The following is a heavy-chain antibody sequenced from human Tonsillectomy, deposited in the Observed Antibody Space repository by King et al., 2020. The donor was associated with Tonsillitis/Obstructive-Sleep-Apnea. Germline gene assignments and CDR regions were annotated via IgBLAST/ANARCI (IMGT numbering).Heavy chain of an antibody. D-gene: IGHD3-10*01. CDR2: IFYSGST. Sequence: QLQESGPGLVKPSETLSLTCTVSGGSISSSSYYWGWIRQPPGKELEWIGTIFYSGSTFYNPSLKSRVTISIDTSKNQFSLKLSSVTAADTAVYYCARHGTARGVSYHYYMDVWGKGTTVTVSS. J-gene: IGHJ6*03. V-gene: IGHV4-39*01. CDR1: GGSISSSSYY. CDR3: ARHGTARGVSYHYYMDV.